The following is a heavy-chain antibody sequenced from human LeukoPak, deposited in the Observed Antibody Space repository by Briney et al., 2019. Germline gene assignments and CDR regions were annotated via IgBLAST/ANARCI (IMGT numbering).Heavy chain of an antibody. CDR2: ISAYNGNT. Sequence: ASVKVSRKASGYTFTSYGISWVRQAPGQGLEWMGWISAYNGNTNYAQKLQGRVTMTTDTSTSTAYMELRNLRSDDTAVYYCARDSSSWYYYYYYYMDVWGKGTTVTVSS. CDR1: GYTFTSYG. V-gene: IGHV1-18*01. D-gene: IGHD6-13*01. CDR3: ARDSSSWYYYYYYYMDV. J-gene: IGHJ6*03.